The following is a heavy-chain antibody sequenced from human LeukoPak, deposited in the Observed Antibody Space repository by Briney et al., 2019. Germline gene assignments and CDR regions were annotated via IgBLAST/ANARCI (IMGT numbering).Heavy chain of an antibody. CDR3: ARGYYYDSSGYHLPDY. J-gene: IGHJ4*02. Sequence: GASVKVSCKASGGTFSSDAISWVRQAPGQGLEWMGRIIPILGIANYAQKFQGRVTITADKSTSTAYMELSSLRSEDTAVYYCARGYYYDSSGYHLPDYWGQGTLVTVSS. V-gene: IGHV1-69*04. D-gene: IGHD3-22*01. CDR2: IIPILGIA. CDR1: GGTFSSDA.